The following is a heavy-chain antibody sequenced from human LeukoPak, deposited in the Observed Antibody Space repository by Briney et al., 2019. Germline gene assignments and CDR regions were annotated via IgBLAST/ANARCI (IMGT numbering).Heavy chain of an antibody. CDR1: GFTFSSYA. D-gene: IGHD1-14*01. Sequence: GGSLRLSCAASGFTFSSYAMSWVRQAPGKGLEWVSAISGSGGSTYYADSVKGRFTISRDTSKSTLYLQMNSLRAEDTAVYYCAKAYGKTQHFDYWGQGTLVTV. CDR3: AKAYGKTQHFDY. CDR2: ISGSGGST. J-gene: IGHJ4*02. V-gene: IGHV3-23*01.